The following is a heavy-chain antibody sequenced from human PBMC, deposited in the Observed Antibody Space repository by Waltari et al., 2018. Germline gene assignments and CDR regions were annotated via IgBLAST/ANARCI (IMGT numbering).Heavy chain of an antibody. CDR3: ARVSYYDFWSGYYYYYYGMDV. Sequence: WMGWMNPNSGNTGYAQKFQGRVTITRNTSISTAYMELSSLRSEDTVVYYCARVSYYDFWSGYYYYYYGMDVWGQGTTVTVSS. D-gene: IGHD3-3*01. V-gene: IGHV1-8*03. CDR2: MNPNSGNT. J-gene: IGHJ6*02.